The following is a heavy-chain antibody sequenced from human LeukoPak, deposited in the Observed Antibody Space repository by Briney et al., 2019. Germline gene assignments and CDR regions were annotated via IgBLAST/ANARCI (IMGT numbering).Heavy chain of an antibody. V-gene: IGHV4-61*02. CDR2: IYTSGST. J-gene: IGHJ6*03. D-gene: IGHD6-6*01. CDR1: GGSISSGSYY. Sequence: SETLSLTCTVSGGSISSGSYYWSWIRQPPGKGLEWIGRIYTSGSTNYNPSLKSRVTISVDTSKNQFSLKLSSVTAADTAVYYCARDRGSSPYYYYYMDVWGKGTTVTVSS. CDR3: ARDRGSSPYYYYYMDV.